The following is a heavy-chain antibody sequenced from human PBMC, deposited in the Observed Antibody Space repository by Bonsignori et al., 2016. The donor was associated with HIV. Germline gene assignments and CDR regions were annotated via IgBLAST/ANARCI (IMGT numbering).Heavy chain of an antibody. D-gene: IGHD3-22*01. CDR2: ISVYNGNT. Sequence: ASVKVSCKASGYTFTSYGISWVRQAPGQGLEWMGWISVYNGNTNYAQKLQGRVTLTTDTSTSTAYMELRSLRSDDTAVYYCARSLYDSSGYGLLYPHYYYVDVWGKGTTVTVSS. V-gene: IGHV1-18*01. J-gene: IGHJ6*03. CDR1: GYTFTSYG. CDR3: ARSLYDSSGYGLLYPHYYYVDV.